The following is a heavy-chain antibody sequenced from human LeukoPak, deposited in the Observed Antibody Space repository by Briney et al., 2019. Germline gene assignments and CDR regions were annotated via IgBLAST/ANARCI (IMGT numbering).Heavy chain of an antibody. J-gene: IGHJ4*02. CDR2: ISYDGSNK. D-gene: IGHD1-26*01. CDR1: GFTFSSYA. Sequence: PGGSLRLSCAASGFTFSSYAMHWVRQAPGKGLEWVAVISYDGSNKYYADSVKGRFTISRDNAKNTLYLQMNSLRVEDTAVYYCARVATGSYHFDYWGQGTLVTVSS. CDR3: ARVATGSYHFDY. V-gene: IGHV3-30-3*01.